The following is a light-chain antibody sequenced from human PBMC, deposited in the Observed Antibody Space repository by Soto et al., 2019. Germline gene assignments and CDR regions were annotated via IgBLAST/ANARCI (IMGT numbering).Light chain of an antibody. Sequence: IQMTQSRSSLCASVGDRVSITCRASHNINNYLNWYQQKPGKAPKLLIFAAANLETGIPSRFSGSGSGKDFNLSVGNLQPEDFATYYCQQTYMTPPWKFGQGTKADI. J-gene: IGKJ1*01. CDR3: QQTYMTPPWK. CDR2: AAA. V-gene: IGKV1-39*01. CDR1: HNINNY.